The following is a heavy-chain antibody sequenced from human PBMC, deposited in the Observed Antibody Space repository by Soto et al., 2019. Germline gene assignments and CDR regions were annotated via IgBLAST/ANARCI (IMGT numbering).Heavy chain of an antibody. CDR1: GGSVSRGSYC. CDR3: ARDGRGFWGGLLPYNWFDP. Sequence: SSETLSLTCTVSGGSVSRGSYCWSWIRQPPGKGLEWIGYIHDRGSTSYNPSLKSRVTISLDTSNNHFSLEMRSVTAADTAVYYCARDGRGFWGGLLPYNWFDPWGLGTLVTVSS. V-gene: IGHV4-61*03. CDR2: IHDRGST. J-gene: IGHJ5*02. D-gene: IGHD3-3*01.